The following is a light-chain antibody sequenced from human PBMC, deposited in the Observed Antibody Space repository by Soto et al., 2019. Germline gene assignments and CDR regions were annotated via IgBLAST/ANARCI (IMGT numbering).Light chain of an antibody. J-gene: IGKJ1*01. CDR3: QQYNSYST. V-gene: IGKV1-5*01. Sequence: DIQMTQSPSTLSASVGDKVTIACRASQSISSWLVWYQQKPGKAPKLLIFDASSLESGVPSRFRGSRSGTDFTLIISSLQPDDFATYYCQQYNSYSTFGQGTKVEIK. CDR2: DAS. CDR1: QSISSW.